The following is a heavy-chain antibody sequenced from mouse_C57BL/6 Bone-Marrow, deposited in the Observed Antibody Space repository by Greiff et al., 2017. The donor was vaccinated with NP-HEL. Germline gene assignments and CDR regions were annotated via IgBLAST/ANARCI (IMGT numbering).Heavy chain of an antibody. CDR2: IYPGDGDT. D-gene: IGHD3-2*02. CDR3: ARSTAQATAFDY. V-gene: IGHV1-82*01. Sequence: VQLQQSGPELVKPGASVKISCKASGYAFSSSWMNWVKQRPGKGLEWIGRIYPGDGDTNYNGKFKGKATLTADKSSSTAYMQLSSLTSEDSAVYCCARSTAQATAFDYWGKGTTLTVSS. J-gene: IGHJ2*01. CDR1: GYAFSSSW.